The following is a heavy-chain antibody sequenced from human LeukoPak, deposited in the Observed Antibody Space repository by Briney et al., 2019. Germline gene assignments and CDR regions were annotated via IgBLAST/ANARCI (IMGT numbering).Heavy chain of an antibody. CDR1: GGSISSYF. CDR3: AKEDSSSWSSPYYYYYMDV. CDR2: IYTSGST. D-gene: IGHD6-13*01. V-gene: IGHV4-4*07. J-gene: IGHJ6*03. Sequence: SETLSLTCTVSGGSISSYFWTWIRQPAGKGLEWIGRIYTSGSTNYNPSLKSRVTMSVDTSKNQFSLKLSSVTAADTAVYYCAKEDSSSWSSPYYYYYMDVWGKGTTVTVSS.